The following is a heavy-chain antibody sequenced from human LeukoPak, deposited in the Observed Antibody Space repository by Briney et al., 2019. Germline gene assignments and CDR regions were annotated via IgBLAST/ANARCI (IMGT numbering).Heavy chain of an antibody. CDR1: GYTFTSYY. CDR2: INPSGGST. J-gene: IGHJ4*02. CDR3: ASEQLTTYYYDSCDSPGRNF. D-gene: IGHD3-22*01. V-gene: IGHV1-46*01. Sequence: ASVEVSCKASGYTFTSYYMHWVRQAPGQGLEWMGIINPSGGSTSYAQKFQGRVTMTRDTSTSTVYMELSSLRSEDTAVYYCASEQLTTYYYDSCDSPGRNFWGQGTLVTVSS.